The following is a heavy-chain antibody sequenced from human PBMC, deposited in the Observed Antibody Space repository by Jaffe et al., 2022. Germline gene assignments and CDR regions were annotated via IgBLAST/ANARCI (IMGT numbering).Heavy chain of an antibody. J-gene: IGHJ4*02. V-gene: IGHV3-23*01. Sequence: EVQLLESGGGLVQPGGSLRLSCAASGFTFSTYAMSWVRQAPGKGLEWVSAITASGYTTYYADSVKGRFTISRDNSKNTLYLQMNSLRAEDTAVYYCAKEHTGSGITMVQGVTKHFDYWGQGTLVTVSS. D-gene: IGHD3-10*01. CDR3: AKEHTGSGITMVQGVTKHFDY. CDR1: GFTFSTYA. CDR2: ITASGYTT.